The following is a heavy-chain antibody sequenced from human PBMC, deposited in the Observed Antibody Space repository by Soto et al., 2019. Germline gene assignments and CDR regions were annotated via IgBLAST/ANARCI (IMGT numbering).Heavy chain of an antibody. J-gene: IGHJ4*02. CDR2: INHSGST. CDR1: GGSFSGYY. Sequence: XETLCLTCAVYGGSFSGYYWSWIRQPPGKGLEWIGEINHSGSTNYNPSLKSRVTISVDTSKNQFSLKLSSVTAADTAVYYCARGTVTKYFDYWGQGTLVTVSS. V-gene: IGHV4-34*01. CDR3: ARGTVTKYFDY. D-gene: IGHD4-17*01.